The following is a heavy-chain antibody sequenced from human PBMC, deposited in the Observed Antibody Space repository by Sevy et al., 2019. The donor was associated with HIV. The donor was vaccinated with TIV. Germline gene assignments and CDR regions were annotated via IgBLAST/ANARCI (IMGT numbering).Heavy chain of an antibody. CDR2: IIPIFGTA. V-gene: IGHV1-69*06. J-gene: IGHJ3*02. Sequence: ASVKVSCKASGGTFSSYAISWVRQARGQGLEWMGGIIPIFGTANYAQKFQGRVTITADKSTSTAYMELSSLRSEDTAVYYCARSRLILRFLEWLSRGAFDIWGQGTMVTVSS. CDR1: GGTFSSYA. CDR3: ARSRLILRFLEWLSRGAFDI. D-gene: IGHD3-3*01.